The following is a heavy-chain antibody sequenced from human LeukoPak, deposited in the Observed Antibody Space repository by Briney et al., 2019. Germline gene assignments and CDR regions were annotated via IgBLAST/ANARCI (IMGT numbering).Heavy chain of an antibody. CDR2: INSDGSST. Sequence: PGGSLRLSCAASGFTFSSYWMHWVRQAPGKGLVWVSRINSDGSSTSYADSVKGRFTISRDNSKNTLYLQMNRLRAEDTAVYYCAKDFSVYNYDSRVLDYWGQGTLVTVSS. D-gene: IGHD3-22*01. CDR3: AKDFSVYNYDSRVLDY. V-gene: IGHV3-74*01. CDR1: GFTFSSYW. J-gene: IGHJ4*02.